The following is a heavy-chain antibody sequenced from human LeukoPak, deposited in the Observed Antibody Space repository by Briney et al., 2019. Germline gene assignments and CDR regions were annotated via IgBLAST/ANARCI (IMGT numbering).Heavy chain of an antibody. D-gene: IGHD2-2*01. Sequence: PGGSLRLSCAASGFTFSSFGMHWVRQAPGKGLEWVAVIWFDGTNKYYADSVKGRFTISRDNSKKTLYLQMNSLRAEDTAVYYCARESIVVVPAATYWGQGTLVTVSS. J-gene: IGHJ4*02. CDR1: GFTFSSFG. V-gene: IGHV3-33*01. CDR2: IWFDGTNK. CDR3: ARESIVVVPAATY.